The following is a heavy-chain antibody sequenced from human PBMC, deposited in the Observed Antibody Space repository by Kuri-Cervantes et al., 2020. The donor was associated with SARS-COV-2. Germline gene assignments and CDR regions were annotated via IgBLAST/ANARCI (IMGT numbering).Heavy chain of an antibody. CDR2: IYYNGST. CDR1: GSSVSSGSYY. V-gene: IGHV4-61*01. J-gene: IGHJ6*02. D-gene: IGHD4-17*01. CDR3: ARHDYGDPLTYYYGMDV. Sequence: SETLSLTCTVSGSSVSSGSYYWSWIRQPPGKGLEWIGYIYYNGSTNYNPSLKSRVTISVDTSKNQFSLKLSSVTAADTAMYYCARHDYGDPLTYYYGMDVWGQGTTVIVSS.